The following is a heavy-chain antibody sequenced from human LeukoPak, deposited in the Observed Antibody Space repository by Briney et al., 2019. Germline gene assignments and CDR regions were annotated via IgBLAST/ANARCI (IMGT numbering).Heavy chain of an antibody. V-gene: IGHV3-30-3*01. J-gene: IGHJ4*02. CDR1: RFTFSSYA. CDR3: ARDLAASEVVLDY. CDR2: ISYDGSNK. Sequence: GGSLRLSCAASRFTFSSYAMHWVREAPGKGLEWVAVISYDGSNKYYADSVKGRFTISRDNSKNTLYLQMNSLRAEDTAVYYCARDLAASEVVLDYWGQGTLVTVSS. D-gene: IGHD2-15*01.